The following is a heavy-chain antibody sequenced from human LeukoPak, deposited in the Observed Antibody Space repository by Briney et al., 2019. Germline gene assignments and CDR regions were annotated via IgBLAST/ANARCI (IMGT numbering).Heavy chain of an antibody. CDR2: INHSGST. D-gene: IGHD5-12*01. CDR1: GGSFSGYY. CDR3: ARDGGYSGYGQNYGMDV. J-gene: IGHJ6*02. Sequence: SETLSLTCAVYGGSFSGYYWSWIRQPPGKGLEWIGEINHSGSTNYNPSLKSRVTISVDTSKNQFSLKLSSVTAADTAVYYCARDGGYSGYGQNYGMDVWGQGTTVTVSS. V-gene: IGHV4-34*01.